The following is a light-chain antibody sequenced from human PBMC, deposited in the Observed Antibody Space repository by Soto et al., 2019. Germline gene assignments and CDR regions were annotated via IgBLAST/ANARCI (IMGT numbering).Light chain of an antibody. CDR1: QTIINN. CDR3: QQSHTART. Sequence: DIQMTQSPSSLSASVGDRVTITCRTSQTIINNLNWYQQKPGRAPKLLIYAASSLQSGVPSRFSGSGSGTDFTLTISSLQPEDVATYFCQQSHTARTFGQGTKVEIK. J-gene: IGKJ1*01. CDR2: AAS. V-gene: IGKV1-39*01.